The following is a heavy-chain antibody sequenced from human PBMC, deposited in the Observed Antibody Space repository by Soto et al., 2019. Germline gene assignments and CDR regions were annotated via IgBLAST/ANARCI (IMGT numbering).Heavy chain of an antibody. D-gene: IGHD6-13*01. CDR1: GYAFDNYG. Sequence: QVQLVQSGDEVEKPGASVKVSCKASGYAFDNYGISWVRQAPGQGPEWMGWISNYNGNTNYAQNFLGRVTRTTDRSTSTAHMELRSLRSDDTAVYYCVRDLQRFSSWYDYLDSWGQGTRVTVSS. V-gene: IGHV1-18*01. CDR2: ISNYNGNT. CDR3: VRDLQRFSSWYDYLDS. J-gene: IGHJ4*02.